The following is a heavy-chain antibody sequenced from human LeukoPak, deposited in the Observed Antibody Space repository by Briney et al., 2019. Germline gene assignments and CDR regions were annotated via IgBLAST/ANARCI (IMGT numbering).Heavy chain of an antibody. Sequence: PGGSLRLSCTASGLTFTNYWMIWVRQAPGKGLEWVANINHDASEKYYVGSVEGRFTISRDNANNSLFLQMNSLRAEDTGVYYCATSSYSSSSSWGQGTLVTVSS. CDR2: INHDASEK. CDR3: ATSSYSSSSS. V-gene: IGHV3-7*01. CDR1: GLTFTNYW. J-gene: IGHJ5*02. D-gene: IGHD6-6*01.